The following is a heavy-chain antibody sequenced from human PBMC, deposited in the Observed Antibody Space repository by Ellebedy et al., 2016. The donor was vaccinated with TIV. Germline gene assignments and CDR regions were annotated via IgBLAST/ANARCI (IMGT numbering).Heavy chain of an antibody. V-gene: IGHV5-51*01. D-gene: IGHD5-18*01. Sequence: PGGSLRLSCKGSGYRFSNYWIGWVPQMPGKGLEGMGVIYPGDSDIRYSPSFQGQVTISAAKSISTAYLQWSSLKASDTAMYYCARLGYSYGYWGDTIDYWGQGTLVTVSS. CDR3: ARLGYSYGYWGDTIDY. CDR1: GYRFSNYW. J-gene: IGHJ4*02. CDR2: IYPGDSDI.